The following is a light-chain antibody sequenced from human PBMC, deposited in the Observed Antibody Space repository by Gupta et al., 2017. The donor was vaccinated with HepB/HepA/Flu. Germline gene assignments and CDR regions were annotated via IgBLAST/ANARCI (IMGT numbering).Light chain of an antibody. CDR2: YHD. J-gene: IGLJ2*01. CDR3: AAWDDSLNGVV. Sequence: QSVLTQPPSVSGAPGQRVTISCSGSSSNVGSKNVNWYQQLPGKAPKLLSDYHDERPSGVSDRFSGSKSDTSASLAISGLQSEDEADYDCAAWDDSLNGVVFGGGTKLTV. V-gene: IGLV1-36*01. CDR1: SSNVGSKN.